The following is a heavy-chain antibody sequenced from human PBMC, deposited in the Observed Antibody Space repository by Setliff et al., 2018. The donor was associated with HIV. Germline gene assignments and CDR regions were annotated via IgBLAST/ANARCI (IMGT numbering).Heavy chain of an antibody. CDR1: GYTFTNYG. CDR2: ISAYNGDT. CDR3: ARNAFPRTVTGTGPLFDS. V-gene: IGHV1-18*01. D-gene: IGHD6-19*01. J-gene: IGHJ4*02. Sequence: EASVKVSCKASGYTFTNYGISWLRQAPGQGLEWMGWISAYNGDTKSTQKFQGRVTMTTDTSTTTAYMELRSLRSDDTAVYYCARNAFPRTVTGTGPLFDSWGQGTLVTVSS.